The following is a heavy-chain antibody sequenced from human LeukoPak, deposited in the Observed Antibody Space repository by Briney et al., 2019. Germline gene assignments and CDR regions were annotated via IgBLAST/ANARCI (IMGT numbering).Heavy chain of an antibody. Sequence: GGSLRLSCASSGFTFSSYGMHGVRQARGKGLEGVGVIWYDGSKKYYADCVKGRFTISRDNSKNALYVQVNDLTASDRAVYYCATDSSYYDSSGYYFWWGQGTLVTVSS. D-gene: IGHD3-22*01. CDR3: ATDSSYYDSSGYYFW. J-gene: IGHJ4*02. CDR1: GFTFSSYG. CDR2: IWYDGSKK. V-gene: IGHV3-33*01.